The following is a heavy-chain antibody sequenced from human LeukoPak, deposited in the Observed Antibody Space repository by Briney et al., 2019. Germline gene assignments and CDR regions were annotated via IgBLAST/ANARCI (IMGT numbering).Heavy chain of an antibody. CDR1: GGSISSYC. CDR2: IYYSGST. CDR3: ARLVHPHSNTWYFDS. J-gene: IGHJ4*02. Sequence: PSETLSLTCTVSGGSISSYCWSWIRQPPGKGLEWIGYIYYSGSTNYNPSLKSRVTISVDTSKNQFSLKLSSVTAADTAVYYCARLVHPHSNTWYFDSRGQGTLVTVSP. V-gene: IGHV4-59*08. D-gene: IGHD6-13*01.